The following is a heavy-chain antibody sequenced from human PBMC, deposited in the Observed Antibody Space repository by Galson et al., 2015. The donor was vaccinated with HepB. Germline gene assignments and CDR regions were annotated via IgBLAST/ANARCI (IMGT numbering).Heavy chain of an antibody. CDR3: ASRQCSGGRCYFDY. CDR2: ISSSGSTI. D-gene: IGHD2-15*01. Sequence: SLRLSCAASGFTFSDYYMSWIRQAPGKGPEWVSYISSSGSTIYYADSVKGRFTISRDNAKKSLFLQMNSLRAEDTAVYYCASRQCSGGRCYFDYWGQGTLVTVSS. CDR1: GFTFSDYY. V-gene: IGHV3-11*01. J-gene: IGHJ4*02.